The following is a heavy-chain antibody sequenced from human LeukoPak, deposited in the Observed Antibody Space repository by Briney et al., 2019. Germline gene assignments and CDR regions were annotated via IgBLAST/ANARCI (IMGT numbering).Heavy chain of an antibody. Sequence: SVKVSCKASGYTFTSYGISWVRQAPGQGLEWMGGIIPIFGTANYAQKFQGRVTITADESTSTAYMEPSSLRSEDTAVYYCARDFYGDYSINYYYGMDVWGQGTTVTVSS. CDR3: ARDFYGDYSINYYYGMDV. J-gene: IGHJ6*02. V-gene: IGHV1-69*13. CDR1: GYTFTSYG. CDR2: IIPIFGTA. D-gene: IGHD4-17*01.